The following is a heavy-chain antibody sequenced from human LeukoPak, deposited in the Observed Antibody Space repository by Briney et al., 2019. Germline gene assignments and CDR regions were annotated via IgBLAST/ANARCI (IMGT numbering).Heavy chain of an antibody. V-gene: IGHV7-4-1*02. J-gene: IGHJ5*02. CDR3: ARVYSGYDFYFPPVNWFDP. Sequence: GASVKVSCKASGYTFTSYAMNWVRQAPGQGLEWMGWINTNTGNPTYAQGFTGRFVFSLDTSVSTAYLQISSLKAEDTAVYYCARVYSGYDFYFPPVNWFDPWGQGTLVTVSS. D-gene: IGHD5-12*01. CDR2: INTNTGNP. CDR1: GYTFTSYA.